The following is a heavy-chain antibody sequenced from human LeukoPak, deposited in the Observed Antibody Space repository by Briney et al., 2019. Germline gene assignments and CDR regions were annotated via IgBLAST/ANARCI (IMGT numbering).Heavy chain of an antibody. J-gene: IGHJ4*02. CDR1: GFTFRSYG. D-gene: IGHD2-21*02. Sequence: SGGSLRLSCAASGFTFRSYGMHWVRQAPGKGLEWVAVIWYDGSNKYYADSVKGRFTISRDNSKNTLYLQMNSLRAEDTAVYYCARATRYGGDCFYWGQGTLVTVSS. CDR3: ARATRYGGDCFY. CDR2: IWYDGSNK. V-gene: IGHV3-33*01.